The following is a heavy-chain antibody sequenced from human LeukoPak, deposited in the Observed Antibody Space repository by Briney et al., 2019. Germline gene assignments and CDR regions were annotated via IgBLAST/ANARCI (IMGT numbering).Heavy chain of an antibody. Sequence: GGSLRLSCAASGFTFSSYSMNWVRQAPGKGLEWVSSISSSSSYIYYADSVKGRFTISRDNAKNSLYLQMNSLRAEDTAVYYCARPMAAAGTEGGYWGQGTLVTVSS. D-gene: IGHD6-13*01. CDR1: GFTFSSYS. CDR3: ARPMAAAGTEGGY. J-gene: IGHJ4*02. V-gene: IGHV3-21*01. CDR2: ISSSSSYI.